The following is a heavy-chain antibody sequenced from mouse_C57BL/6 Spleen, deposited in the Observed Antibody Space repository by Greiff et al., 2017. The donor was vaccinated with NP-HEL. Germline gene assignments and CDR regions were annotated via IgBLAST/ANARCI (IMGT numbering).Heavy chain of an antibody. CDR3: ARRGYDYDGTDY. D-gene: IGHD2-4*01. V-gene: IGHV5-6*02. CDR2: ISSGGSYT. Sequence: EVKLMESGGDLVKPGGSLKLSCAASGFTFSSYGMSWVRQTPDKRLEWVATISSGGSYTYYPDSVKGRFTISRDNAKNTLYLQMSSLKSEDTAMYYCARRGYDYDGTDYWGQGTTLTVSS. J-gene: IGHJ2*01. CDR1: GFTFSSYG.